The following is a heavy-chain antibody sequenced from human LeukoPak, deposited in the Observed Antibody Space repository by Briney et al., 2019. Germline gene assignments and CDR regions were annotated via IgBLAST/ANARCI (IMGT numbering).Heavy chain of an antibody. J-gene: IGHJ4*02. Sequence: PGGSLRLSCAASGFTFSSYWMHWVRQAPGKGLVWVSLIYGDGSTTRYADSVKGRFTISRDNAKNTVYLQMNSLRAEDTAVYYCARVYESSGYLYWGQGTLVTVSS. V-gene: IGHV3-74*01. D-gene: IGHD3-22*01. CDR1: GFTFSSYW. CDR2: IYGDGSTT. CDR3: ARVYESSGYLY.